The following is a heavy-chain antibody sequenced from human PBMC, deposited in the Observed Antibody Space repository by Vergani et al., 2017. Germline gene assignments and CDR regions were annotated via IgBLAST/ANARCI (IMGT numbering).Heavy chain of an antibody. CDR1: GGSISSYY. J-gene: IGHJ3*02. CDR2: IYTSGSN. V-gene: IGHV4-4*09. CDR3: ARWEYSYGTDAFDI. D-gene: IGHD5-18*01. Sequence: QVQLQESGPGLVKPSETLSLTCTVSGGSISSYYWSWIRQPPGKGLEWIGYIYTSGSNNYNPYLKSRVTIAVDTSKNQFSLKLSSVTAADTAVYYCARWEYSYGTDAFDIWGQGTMVTVSS.